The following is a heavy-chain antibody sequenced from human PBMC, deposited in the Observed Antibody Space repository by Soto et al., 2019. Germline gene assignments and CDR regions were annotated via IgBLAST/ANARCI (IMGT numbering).Heavy chain of an antibody. D-gene: IGHD6-19*01. J-gene: IGHJ4*02. Sequence: EVQLLESGGGLVQPGGSLRLSCAASGFTFSSYAMTWVRQAPGKGLEWVSAISGSGGSTYYADSVKGRFTISRDNSKNTLYLQMNSLRAEDTDVYYCAKDHVHEGWLRVYFDYWGQGTLVTVSS. CDR1: GFTFSSYA. CDR3: AKDHVHEGWLRVYFDY. CDR2: ISGSGGST. V-gene: IGHV3-23*01.